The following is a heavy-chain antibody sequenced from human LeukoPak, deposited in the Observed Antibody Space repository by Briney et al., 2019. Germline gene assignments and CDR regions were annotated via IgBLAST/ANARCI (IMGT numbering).Heavy chain of an antibody. CDR1: GFTVSSNY. J-gene: IGHJ4*02. D-gene: IGHD6-13*01. Sequence: GGSLRLSCAASGFTVSSNYMNWVRQAPGRGLEWVSVLYSGGNTYYADSVKGRFTISRDNSKNTLYLQMNSLRAEDTAVYYCAKDPRAIAAAGTVPDYWGQGTLVTVSS. V-gene: IGHV3-53*05. CDR2: LYSGGNT. CDR3: AKDPRAIAAAGTVPDY.